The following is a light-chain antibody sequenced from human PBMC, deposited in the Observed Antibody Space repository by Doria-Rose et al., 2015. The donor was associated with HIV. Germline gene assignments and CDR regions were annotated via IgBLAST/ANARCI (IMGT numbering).Light chain of an antibody. J-gene: IGKJ3*01. CDR2: GAS. V-gene: IGKV1-9*01. CDR1: QAITNY. CDR3: QQLNSHPFT. Sequence: DIQLTQSPSFLSASVGDRVTITCRASQAITNYLAWYQQRPGKAPKLLISGASTLQSGVPSRFSGSGSGAEFTLTISSLLPEDFATYFCQQLNSHPFTFGPGTKVDI.